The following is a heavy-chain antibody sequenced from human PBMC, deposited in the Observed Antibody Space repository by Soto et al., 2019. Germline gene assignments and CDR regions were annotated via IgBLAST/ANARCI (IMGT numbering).Heavy chain of an antibody. CDR2: IIPIFGTA. CDR1: GGTFSSYA. Sequence: QVQLVQSGAEVKKPGSSVKVSCKASGGTFSSYAISWVRQAPGQGLEWMGGIIPIFGTANYAQKFQGRVTIXAXEXXSTAYMELSSLRSEDTAVYYCARHPRQNYYSGMDVWGQGTTVTVSS. CDR3: ARHPRQNYYSGMDV. J-gene: IGHJ6*02. V-gene: IGHV1-69*12.